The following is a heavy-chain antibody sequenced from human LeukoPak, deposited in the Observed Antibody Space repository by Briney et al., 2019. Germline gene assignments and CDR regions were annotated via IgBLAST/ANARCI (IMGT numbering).Heavy chain of an antibody. V-gene: IGHV4-39*01. CDR1: GGSISSSSYY. D-gene: IGHD2-8*01. CDR2: IYYSGST. J-gene: IGHJ4*02. CDR3: ARYSALMVAYYFDY. Sequence: SETLSLTCTVSGGSISSSSYYWGWIRQPPGRGLEWIGSIYYSGSTYYNPSLKSRVTISVDTSKNQFSLKLSSVTAADTAVYYCARYSALMVAYYFDYWGQGTLVTVSS.